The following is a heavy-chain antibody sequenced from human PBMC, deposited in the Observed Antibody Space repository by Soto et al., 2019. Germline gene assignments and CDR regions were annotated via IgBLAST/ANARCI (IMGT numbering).Heavy chain of an antibody. V-gene: IGHV3-66*01. CDR1: GFTVSSNY. Sequence: EVQLVESGGGLVQPGGSLSLSWAASGFTVSSNYLSGFRQPPGKGLEWVSVIYSGGSTYYADSVKGRFTISRDNSKNTLYLQMNSLRAEDTAVYYCARDRGSYGPRFDYWGQGTLVTVSS. CDR2: IYSGGST. CDR3: ARDRGSYGPRFDY. J-gene: IGHJ4*02. D-gene: IGHD5-18*01.